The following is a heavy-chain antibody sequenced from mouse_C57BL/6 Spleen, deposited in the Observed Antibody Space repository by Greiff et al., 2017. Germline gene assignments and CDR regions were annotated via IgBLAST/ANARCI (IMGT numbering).Heavy chain of an antibody. CDR1: GYTFTDYY. CDR3: AREGYYYGSSYPYYFDY. Sequence: EVQLQQSGPVLVKPGASVKMSCKASGYTFTDYYMNWVKQSHGKSLEWIGVINPYNGGTSYNQKFKGKATLTVDKSSSTAYMELNSLTSEDSAVYYCAREGYYYGSSYPYYFDYWGQGTTLTVSS. CDR2: INPYNGGT. V-gene: IGHV1-19*01. D-gene: IGHD1-1*01. J-gene: IGHJ2*01.